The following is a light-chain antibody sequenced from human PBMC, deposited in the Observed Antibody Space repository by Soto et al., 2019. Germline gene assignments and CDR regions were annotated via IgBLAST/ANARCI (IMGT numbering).Light chain of an antibody. V-gene: IGKV1-5*03. CDR1: QSISSW. J-gene: IGKJ2*01. CDR2: KAS. Sequence: DIQMTQSPSTLSASVGDRVTITCRASQSISSWLAWYQQKPGKAPKLLIYKASGLDSGVPSRFSGSGSGTEFTLTISSLQPDDFATYYCQQYHTYSYTFGQGTKLEIK. CDR3: QQYHTYSYT.